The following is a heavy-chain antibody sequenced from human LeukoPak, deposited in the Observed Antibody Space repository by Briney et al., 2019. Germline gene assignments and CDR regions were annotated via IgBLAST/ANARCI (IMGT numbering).Heavy chain of an antibody. D-gene: IGHD3-3*01. CDR2: ISSSSSAI. CDR1: GFTFSSYS. Sequence: GESLRLSCAASGFTFSSYSMNWVRQAPGKGLEWVSYISSSSSAIYYADSVKGRFTISRDNAKNSLYLQMNSLRAEDTAVYYCARDPRTHYDFWSGYQYYYYMDVWGKGTTVTVSS. V-gene: IGHV3-48*04. J-gene: IGHJ6*03. CDR3: ARDPRTHYDFWSGYQYYYYMDV.